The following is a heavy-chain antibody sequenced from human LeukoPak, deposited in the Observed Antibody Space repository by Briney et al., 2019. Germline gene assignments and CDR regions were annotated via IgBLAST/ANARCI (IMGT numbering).Heavy chain of an antibody. CDR3: ARVTSVAGHFDY. J-gene: IGHJ4*02. D-gene: IGHD6-19*01. Sequence: SETLPLTCTVAGYSISSGYNWGWIRQPPGKGLECIGSVYYSGSTYYNPSLKSRVTISVDTSKNQFSLKLSSVTAADTAVYYCARVTSVAGHFDYWGQGTLVTVSS. CDR1: GYSISSGYN. V-gene: IGHV4-38-2*02. CDR2: VYYSGST.